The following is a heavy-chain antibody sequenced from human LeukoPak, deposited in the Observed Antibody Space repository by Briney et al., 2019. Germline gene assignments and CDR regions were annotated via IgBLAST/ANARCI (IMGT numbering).Heavy chain of an antibody. CDR3: ARDQTDGYHDY. CDR1: GYTLTELS. D-gene: IGHD5-24*01. V-gene: IGHV1-24*01. Sequence: ASVKVSCKVSGYTLTELSMHWVRQAPGKGLGWMGGFDPEDGETIYAQKFQGRVTMTRDTSTSTVYMELSSLRSEDTAVYYCARDQTDGYHDYWGQGTLVTVSS. J-gene: IGHJ4*02. CDR2: FDPEDGET.